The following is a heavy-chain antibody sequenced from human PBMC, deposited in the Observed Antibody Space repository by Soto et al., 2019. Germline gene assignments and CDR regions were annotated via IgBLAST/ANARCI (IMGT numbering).Heavy chain of an antibody. Sequence: EVRLLESGGGLVQPGGSLRLSCVASGFDFSTYAMSWVRQAPGKGLEWVSVIGEGGVSRVYADAVKGRFTISRDNSKNTLYLQMTSLRVDDTAMYYCARGGSGYVWFNEFWGQGTLVTVSS. CDR2: IGEGGVSR. CDR1: GFDFSTYA. D-gene: IGHD3-22*01. J-gene: IGHJ4*02. CDR3: ARGGSGYVWFNEF. V-gene: IGHV3-23*01.